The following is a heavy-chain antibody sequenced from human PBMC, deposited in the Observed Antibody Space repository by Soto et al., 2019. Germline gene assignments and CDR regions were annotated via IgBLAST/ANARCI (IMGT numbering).Heavy chain of an antibody. Sequence: ASVKVSCKASGYTFPSYGISWVRQAPGQGLEWMGWISAYNGNTNYAQKFQGRVTIARDTSASTAYMELSSLRSEDTAVYYCARQAYCGGDCYSPEFDYWGQGTLITVS. CDR1: GYTFPSYG. J-gene: IGHJ4*02. D-gene: IGHD2-21*02. CDR3: ARQAYCGGDCYSPEFDY. V-gene: IGHV1-18*01. CDR2: ISAYNGNT.